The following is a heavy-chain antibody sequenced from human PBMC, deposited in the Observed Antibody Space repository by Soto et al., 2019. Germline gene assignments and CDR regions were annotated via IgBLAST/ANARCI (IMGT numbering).Heavy chain of an antibody. Sequence: QVQLVQSGAEVKKPGASVKVSCKASGYTFTSYYMHWVRQAPGQGLEWMGIINPSGGSTSYAQKCQGRVTMTRDRSTSTVYMELSSLRSEDTAVYYCARGRISLVYCDFWSGSDYCGQGTLVTVSS. CDR3: ARGRISLVYCDFWSGSDY. J-gene: IGHJ4*02. D-gene: IGHD3-3*01. CDR2: INPSGGST. CDR1: GYTFTSYY. V-gene: IGHV1-46*01.